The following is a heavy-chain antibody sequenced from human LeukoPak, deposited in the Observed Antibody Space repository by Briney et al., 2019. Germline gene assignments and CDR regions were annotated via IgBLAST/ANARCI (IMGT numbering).Heavy chain of an antibody. D-gene: IGHD1-26*01. V-gene: IGHV4-30-2*01. CDR3: ERWSGVVGTARGWYFDL. CDR2: IYHSGST. Sequence: PSQTLSLTCTVSGGSISSGGYYWSWIRQPPGKGLEWIGYIYHSGSTYYNPSLKSRVTISVDKSNNQFSLKLSSVTAADTAVYYCERWSGVVGTARGWYFDLWGRGTLVTVSS. CDR1: GGSISSGGYY. J-gene: IGHJ2*01.